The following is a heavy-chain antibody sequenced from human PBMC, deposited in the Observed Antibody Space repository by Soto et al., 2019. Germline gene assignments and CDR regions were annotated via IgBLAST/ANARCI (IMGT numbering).Heavy chain of an antibody. D-gene: IGHD4-17*01. CDR1: GGSISSSSYY. J-gene: IGHJ4*02. V-gene: IGHV4-39*01. CDR3: ARHPDYGDYGLLGLFDY. Sequence: SETLSLTCTVSGGSISSSSYYWGWIRQPPGKGLEWIGSIYYSGSTYYNPSLKSRVTISVDTSKNQFSLKLSSVTAADTAVYYCARHPDYGDYGLLGLFDYWGQGTLVTVSS. CDR2: IYYSGST.